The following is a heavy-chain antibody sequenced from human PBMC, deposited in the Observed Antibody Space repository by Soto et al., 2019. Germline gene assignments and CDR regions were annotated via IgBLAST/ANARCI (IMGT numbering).Heavy chain of an antibody. CDR1: GFTFSSYG. D-gene: IGHD6-19*01. CDR2: IWNEGTNQ. V-gene: IGHV3-33*01. CDR3: ARGGLTVAALPFDY. Sequence: QVQLVESGGGVVQPGQSLRLSCVASGFTFSSYGMDWVRQAPGTGLEWVAIIWNEGTNQYYGDSVKGRFFISRDNGKNTVYLQMNNLRVEDTALYYCARGGLTVAALPFDYWGQGTRVTVSS. J-gene: IGHJ4*02.